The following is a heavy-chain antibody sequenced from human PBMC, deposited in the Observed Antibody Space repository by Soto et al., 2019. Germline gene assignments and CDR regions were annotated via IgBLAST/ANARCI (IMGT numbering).Heavy chain of an antibody. CDR1: GGTFSSYA. CDR3: ARGVEFGGVIADLYGMDV. V-gene: IGHV1-69*13. D-gene: IGHD3-16*02. Sequence: ASVKVSCKASGGTFSSYAISWVRQAPGQGLEWMGGIIPIFGTANYAQKFQGRVTITADESTSTAYMELSSLRSEDTAVYYCARGVEFGGVIADLYGMDVWGQGTTVTVSS. CDR2: IIPIFGTA. J-gene: IGHJ6*02.